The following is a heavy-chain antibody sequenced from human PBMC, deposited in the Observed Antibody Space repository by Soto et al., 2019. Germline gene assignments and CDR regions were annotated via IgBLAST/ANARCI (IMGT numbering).Heavy chain of an antibody. J-gene: IGHJ4*02. CDR2: INHSGST. V-gene: IGHV4-34*01. CDR3: ARGHVSSGPYFDY. Sequence: PSETLSLTCAVYGGSFSGYYWSWIRQPPGKGLEWIGEINHSGSTNYNPSLKSRVTISVDTSKNQFSLKLSSVTAADTAVYYCARGHVSSGPYFDYWGQGTLVTVSS. D-gene: IGHD3-10*01. CDR1: GGSFSGYY.